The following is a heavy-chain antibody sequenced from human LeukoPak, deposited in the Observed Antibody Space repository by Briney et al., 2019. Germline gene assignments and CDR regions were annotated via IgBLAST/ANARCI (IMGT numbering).Heavy chain of an antibody. CDR3: VRDSPDGSGTYYNDSPDY. Sequence: GASVKVSCKASGYTFSSYGISWVRQAPGQGLEWMGWISAYNGNTNYRQKLQGRVTMTTDTSTSTAYMDLRSLRSDDTAIYYCVRDSPDGSGTYYNDSPDYWGQGTLVTVSS. D-gene: IGHD3-10*01. CDR2: ISAYNGNT. V-gene: IGHV1-18*01. CDR1: GYTFSSYG. J-gene: IGHJ4*02.